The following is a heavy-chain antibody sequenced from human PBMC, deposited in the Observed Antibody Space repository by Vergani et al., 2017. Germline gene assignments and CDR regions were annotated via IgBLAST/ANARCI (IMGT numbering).Heavy chain of an antibody. CDR2: IYYSGST. CDR1: GGSISSYY. V-gene: IGHV4-59*08. Sequence: QVQLQESGPGLVKPSETLSLTCTVSGGSISSYYWSWIRQPPGKGLEWIGYIYYSGSTNYNPSLKSRVTISVDTSKNQFSLKLSSVTAADTAVYYCARGRMVRGVQVGFDYWGQGTLVTVSS. J-gene: IGHJ4*02. CDR3: ARGRMVRGVQVGFDY. D-gene: IGHD3-10*01.